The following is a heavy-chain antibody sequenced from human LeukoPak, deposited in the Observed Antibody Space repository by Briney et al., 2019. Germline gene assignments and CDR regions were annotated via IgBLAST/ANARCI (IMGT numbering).Heavy chain of an antibody. Sequence: PGGSLRLSCAASGFTFSSYWMSWVRQAPGKGLEWVANIKQDGSEKYYVDSVKGRFTISRDNAKNSLYLQMNSLRAEDTAVYYCARLGSGWSKYAFDFWGQGTMVTVSS. V-gene: IGHV3-7*04. CDR1: GFTFSSYW. CDR3: ARLGSGWSKYAFDF. D-gene: IGHD6-19*01. J-gene: IGHJ3*01. CDR2: IKQDGSEK.